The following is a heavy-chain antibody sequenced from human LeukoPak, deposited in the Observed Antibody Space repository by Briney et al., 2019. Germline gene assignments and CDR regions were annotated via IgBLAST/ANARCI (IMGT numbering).Heavy chain of an antibody. Sequence: SETLSLTCAVSGGSITSSDWWSWVRPPPGKGLEWIGEIYRSGSPNYNPSLKSRVIISVDEPKSQFSLRVSSVTAADTAVYYCARVGGAAGTSYFDSWGQGTLVTVSS. CDR1: GGSITSSDW. J-gene: IGHJ4*02. D-gene: IGHD6-13*01. CDR3: ARVGGAAGTSYFDS. V-gene: IGHV4-4*02. CDR2: IYRSGSP.